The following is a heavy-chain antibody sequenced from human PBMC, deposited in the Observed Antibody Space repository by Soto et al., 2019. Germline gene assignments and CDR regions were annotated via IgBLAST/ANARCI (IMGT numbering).Heavy chain of an antibody. CDR2: IYYSGST. V-gene: IGHV4-39*01. D-gene: IGHD3-3*01. Sequence: PSETLSLTCTVSGVTLTSSYYWGRLNKTPGKGLEWIGSIYYSGSTYYNPSLKSRVTISVDTSTDQFSLKLTSVTAADTAVYYCARQVTASVRGVITYLDSWGQRTLVTVSS. CDR1: GVTLTSSYY. CDR3: ARQVTASVRGVITYLDS. J-gene: IGHJ4*02.